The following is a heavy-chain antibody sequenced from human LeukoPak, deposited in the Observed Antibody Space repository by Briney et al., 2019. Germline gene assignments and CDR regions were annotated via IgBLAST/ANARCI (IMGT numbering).Heavy chain of an antibody. J-gene: IGHJ2*01. D-gene: IGHD3-16*01. CDR2: INQDGSEM. V-gene: IGHV3-7*01. Sequence: GGSLRLSCAASGFTFSNYWMSWVRQAPGKGLEWLANINQDGSEMYYVDSVKGRFTISRDNGKNSLYLQINSLRADDTAVYYWGRIEGIMMVEQTPTCSFDLGGGGPLFTVSS. CDR3: GRIEGIMMVEQTPTCSFDL. CDR1: GFTFSNYW.